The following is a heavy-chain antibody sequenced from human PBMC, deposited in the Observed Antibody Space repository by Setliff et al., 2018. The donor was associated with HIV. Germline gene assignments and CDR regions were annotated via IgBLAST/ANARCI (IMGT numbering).Heavy chain of an antibody. CDR1: GGTFSRYP. CDR2: INPNSGGT. J-gene: IGHJ5*02. D-gene: IGHD3-22*01. CDR3: ARCMTMTGNWFDP. Sequence: ASVKVSCKASGGTFSRYPISWVRQAPGQGLEWMGWINPNSGGTNYAQKFQGRVTMTRDMSISTAYMELSSLRSDDTAVYYCARCMTMTGNWFDPWGQGTLVTVSS. V-gene: IGHV1-2*02.